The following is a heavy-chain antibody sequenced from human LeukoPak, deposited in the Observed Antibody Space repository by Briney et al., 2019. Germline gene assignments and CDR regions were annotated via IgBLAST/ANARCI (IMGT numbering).Heavy chain of an antibody. V-gene: IGHV3-48*03. D-gene: IGHD2-21*02. CDR2: ISSSGSTI. CDR3: ARKGEVTAPTKNAFDM. CDR1: GFTFSSYE. J-gene: IGHJ3*02. Sequence: PGGSLRLSCAASGFTFSSYEMNWVRQAPGKGLEGVSYISSSGSTIYYADSVKGRFTISRDNAKNSLYLQMNSLRAEDTGVYFCARKGEVTAPTKNAFDMWGQGTMVTVSS.